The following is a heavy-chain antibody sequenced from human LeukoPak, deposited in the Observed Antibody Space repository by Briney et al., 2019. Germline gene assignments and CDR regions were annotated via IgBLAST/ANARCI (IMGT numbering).Heavy chain of an antibody. CDR1: GGTFCSYA. D-gene: IGHD6-6*01. V-gene: IGHV1-69*01. J-gene: IGHJ6*03. CDR2: IIPIFGTA. Sequence: SVKVSCKASGGTFCSYAISWVRQAPGQGLEWMGGIIPIFGTANYAQKFQGRVTITADESTSTAYMELSSLRSEDTAVYYCARVASSSYYYYYYMDVWGKGTTVTVSS. CDR3: ARVASSSYYYYYYMDV.